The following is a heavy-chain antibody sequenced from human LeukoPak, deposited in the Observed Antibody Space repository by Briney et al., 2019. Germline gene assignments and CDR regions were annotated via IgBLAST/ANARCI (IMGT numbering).Heavy chain of an antibody. Sequence: KPSQTLSLTCTVSGGSISSGSYYWSWIRQPAGKGLEWIGRIYTSGSTNYNPSLKSRVTISVDTSKNQFSLKLSSVTAADTAVYYCARNLVGAPRYFDFWGQGTLVTVSS. CDR2: IYTSGST. V-gene: IGHV4-61*02. CDR1: GGSISSGSYY. CDR3: ARNLVGAPRYFDF. J-gene: IGHJ4*02. D-gene: IGHD1-26*01.